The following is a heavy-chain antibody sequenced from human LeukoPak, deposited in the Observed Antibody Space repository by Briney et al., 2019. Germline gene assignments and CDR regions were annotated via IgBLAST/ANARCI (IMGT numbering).Heavy chain of an antibody. CDR1: GGSISSYY. Sequence: SENLSLNCTVSGGSISSYYWSWIRQPPGKGLEGSGYIYYSGRTDYKHSLKSRVTRSVDTSKNPFSLKLSSVTAADTAVYYCARHGLAGLFQHWGQGTLVTVSA. D-gene: IGHD6-19*01. J-gene: IGHJ1*01. V-gene: IGHV4-59*01. CDR2: IYYSGRT. CDR3: ARHGLAGLFQH.